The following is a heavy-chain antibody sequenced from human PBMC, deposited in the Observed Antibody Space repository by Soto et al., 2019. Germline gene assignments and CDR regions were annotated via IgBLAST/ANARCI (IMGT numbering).Heavy chain of an antibody. J-gene: IGHJ4*02. CDR3: ARSGYCGGDCYIRV. V-gene: IGHV4-39*01. CDR1: GGSISSSSYY. Sequence: QLQLQESGPGLVKPSETLSLTCTVSGGSISSSSYYWGWIRQPPGKGLEWIGSIYYSGSTYYNPSLKSRVTVSVDTSKNRFSLQLSSVTAADTAVYYCARSGYCGGDCYIRVWGQGTLVTVSS. CDR2: IYYSGST. D-gene: IGHD2-21*02.